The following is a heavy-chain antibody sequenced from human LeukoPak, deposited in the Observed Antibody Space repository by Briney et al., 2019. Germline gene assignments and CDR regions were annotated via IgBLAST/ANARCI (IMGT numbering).Heavy chain of an antibody. V-gene: IGHV1-69*06. J-gene: IGHJ4*02. CDR2: IIPIFGTA. CDR1: GGTFISYA. Sequence: ASVKVSCKASGGTFISYAISWVRQAPGQGLEGMGGIIPIFGTANYAQKFQGRVTITADKSTSTAYMELSSLRSEDTAVYNCARKAAAANTFDYWGQGTLVTVST. D-gene: IGHD6-13*01. CDR3: ARKAAAANTFDY.